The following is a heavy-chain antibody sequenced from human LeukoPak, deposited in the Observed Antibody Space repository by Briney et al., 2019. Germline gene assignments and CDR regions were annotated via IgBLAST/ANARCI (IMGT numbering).Heavy chain of an antibody. J-gene: IGHJ4*02. CDR1: GYNLTELS. V-gene: IGHV1-24*01. CDR3: AAGGFYDLLPY. Sequence: ASVKVSCKVSGYNLTELSMHWVRQAPGKGLEWMGGFDPGDGEMVYAQRFQGRVTMTEDTSTDTVYMELSSLKSEDTAVYYCAAGGFYDLLPYWGQGTLVTVSS. D-gene: IGHD3-9*01. CDR2: FDPGDGEM.